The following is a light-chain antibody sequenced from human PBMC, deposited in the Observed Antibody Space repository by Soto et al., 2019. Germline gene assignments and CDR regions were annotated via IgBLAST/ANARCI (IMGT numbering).Light chain of an antibody. CDR3: QQSYSTPIT. CDR2: AAS. V-gene: IGKV1-39*01. J-gene: IGKJ5*01. CDR1: QSINNY. Sequence: DIQMTQSPFSMSESVCDGVAMTLRASQSINNYLNWYQQKPGKAPKLLIYAASNLQSGVPSRFSGSGSGTDFTLTISSLQPEDFATYYCQQSYSTPITFGQGTRLEIK.